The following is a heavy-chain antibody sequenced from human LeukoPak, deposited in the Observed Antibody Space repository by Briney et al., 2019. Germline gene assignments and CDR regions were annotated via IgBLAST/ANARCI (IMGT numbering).Heavy chain of an antibody. D-gene: IGHD5-18*01. CDR1: GFTFSSYG. J-gene: IGHJ5*02. V-gene: IGHV3-33*01. CDR3: ARGGETAYGWFDP. Sequence: GGSLRLSCAASGFTFSSYGMHWVRQAPGKGLEWVAVIWYDGSNKYYADSVKGRFTISRDNSKNTLYLQMNSLRAEDTAVYYCARGGETAYGWFDPWGQGTLVTVSS. CDR2: IWYDGSNK.